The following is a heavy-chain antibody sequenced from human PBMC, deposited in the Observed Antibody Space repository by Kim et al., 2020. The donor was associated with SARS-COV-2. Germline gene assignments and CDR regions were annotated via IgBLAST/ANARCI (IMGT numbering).Heavy chain of an antibody. CDR2: IHHSGTT. J-gene: IGHJ4*02. D-gene: IGHD2-2*01. V-gene: IGHV4-34*01. CDR1: GGSFSGFY. CDR3: ARGAVYCGSRGFAY. Sequence: SETLSLTCAVDGGSFSGFYWTWIRQSPGKALEWLGDIHHSGTTTYNPSLQSRLSLTVDTSKNQFSLKLTSVTAADTAIYYCARGAVYCGSRGFAYWGQGT.